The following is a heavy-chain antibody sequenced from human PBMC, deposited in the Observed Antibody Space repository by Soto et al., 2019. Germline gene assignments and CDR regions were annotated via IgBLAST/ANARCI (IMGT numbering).Heavy chain of an antibody. CDR2: IYYSGST. Sequence: SETLSLTCTVSGGSISSYYWSWIRQPPGKGLEWIGYIYYSGSTNYNPSLKSRVTISVGTSKNQFSLKLSSVTAADTAVYYCARGPRGSYYYWGQGTLVTVSS. D-gene: IGHD1-26*01. J-gene: IGHJ4*02. CDR3: ARGPRGSYYY. CDR1: GGSISSYY. V-gene: IGHV4-59*01.